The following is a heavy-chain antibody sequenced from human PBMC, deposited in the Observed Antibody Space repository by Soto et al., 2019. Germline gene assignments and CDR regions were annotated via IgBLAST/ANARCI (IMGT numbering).Heavy chain of an antibody. D-gene: IGHD1-26*01. Sequence: ASVKLCWKACGGAFGSYAISWVRQAPGQGLEWMGGIIPIFGTANYAQKFQGRVTITADESTSTAYMELSSLRSEDTAVYYCARDLVEVGATTGWFDPWGQGTLVTVSS. CDR3: ARDLVEVGATTGWFDP. V-gene: IGHV1-69*01. CDR1: GGAFGSYA. CDR2: IIPIFGTA. J-gene: IGHJ5*02.